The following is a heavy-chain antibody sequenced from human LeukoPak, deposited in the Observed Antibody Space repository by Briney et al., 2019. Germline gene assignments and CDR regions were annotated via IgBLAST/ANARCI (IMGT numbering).Heavy chain of an antibody. CDR2: IKQDGSEK. CDR3: ASDKRWSGYNYYYMDV. CDR1: GFTFSRYW. V-gene: IGHV3-7*01. J-gene: IGHJ6*03. D-gene: IGHD3-3*01. Sequence: GGSLRLSCAASGFTFSRYWMSWVRQAPGKGLEWVANIKQDGSEKDYVDSVKGRFTISRDNAKNSLYLQMNSLRAEDTAVYYCASDKRWSGYNYYYMDVWGKGTTVTVSS.